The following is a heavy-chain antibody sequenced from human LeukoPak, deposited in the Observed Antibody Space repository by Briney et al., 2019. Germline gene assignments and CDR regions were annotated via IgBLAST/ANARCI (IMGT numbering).Heavy chain of an antibody. CDR2: IYSGGST. V-gene: IGHV3-53*01. CDR1: GLTVSKNY. Sequence: GGSLRLSCAASGLTVSKNYMSWVRQAPGKGLEWVSVIYSGGSTYYADSVKGRFTISRDNSQNTVYLQMSSLRAEDTAIYYCARDREGSSSWDYWGQGTLVTVSS. CDR3: ARDREGSSSWDY. J-gene: IGHJ4*02. D-gene: IGHD6-13*01.